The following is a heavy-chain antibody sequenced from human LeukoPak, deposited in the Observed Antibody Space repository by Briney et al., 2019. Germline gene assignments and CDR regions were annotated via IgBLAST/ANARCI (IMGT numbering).Heavy chain of an antibody. CDR3: ARARRDGYFDY. V-gene: IGHV4-34*01. Sequence: SETLSLTCAVYGGSFSGYYWSWIRQPPGKGLEWIGEINHSGSTNYNPSLESRVTISVDTSKNQFSLKLSSVTAADTAVYYCARARRDGYFDYWGQGTLVTVSS. J-gene: IGHJ4*02. CDR1: GGSFSGYY. CDR2: INHSGST. D-gene: IGHD5-24*01.